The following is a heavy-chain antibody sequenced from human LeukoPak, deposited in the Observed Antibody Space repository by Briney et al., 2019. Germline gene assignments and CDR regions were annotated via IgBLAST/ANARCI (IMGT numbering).Heavy chain of an antibody. Sequence: PSETLSLTCTVSGGSVSSGSYYWSWIRQPPGKGLEWVGYIYYSGSTNYNPSLKSRVTISVDTSKNQFSLKLSSVTAADTAVYYCARRGANSGSYSHFDLWGRGTLVTVSS. CDR3: ARRGANSGSYSHFDL. CDR2: IYYSGST. CDR1: GGSVSSGSYY. D-gene: IGHD1-26*01. J-gene: IGHJ2*01. V-gene: IGHV4-61*01.